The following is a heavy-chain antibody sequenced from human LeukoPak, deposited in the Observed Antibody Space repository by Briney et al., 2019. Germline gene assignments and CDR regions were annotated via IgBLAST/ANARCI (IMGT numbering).Heavy chain of an antibody. CDR1: GYSFTTYW. CDR3: ARHKTGIATAPVFDY. CDR2: IYPGDSDT. D-gene: IGHD6-13*01. J-gene: IGHJ4*02. V-gene: IGHV5-51*01. Sequence: ESLKISCEGSGYSFTTYWIGWVRQMPGKGLEWMGIIYPGDSDTRHSPSFQGHVTISADKSISTAYLQWSSLKASDTAVYYCARHKTGIATAPVFDYWGQGTLVTVSS.